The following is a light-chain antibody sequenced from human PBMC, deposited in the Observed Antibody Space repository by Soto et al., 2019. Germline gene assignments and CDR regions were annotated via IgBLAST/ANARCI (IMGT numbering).Light chain of an antibody. J-gene: IGLJ3*02. CDR3: QSYDISLSGSGV. V-gene: IGLV1-40*01. Sequence: VLTQPPSVSGAPGQRVTISCTGNASNIGAGYEVHWYQQPPGKAPKLLISGHNIRPSGVPDRFFGSKSGTSASLAINGLQAEDEADYYCQSYDISLSGSGVFGGGTKLTVL. CDR2: GHN. CDR1: ASNIGAGYE.